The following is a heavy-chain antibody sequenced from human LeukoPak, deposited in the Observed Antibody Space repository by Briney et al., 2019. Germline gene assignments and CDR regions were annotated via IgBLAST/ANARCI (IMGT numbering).Heavy chain of an antibody. CDR1: GFTFSRYW. V-gene: IGHV3-7*03. CDR2: QDGSET. J-gene: IGHJ4*02. D-gene: IGHD3-10*01. Sequence: GGSLRLSCAASGFTFSRYWMKQDGSETYYVDYVKGRFTVSRDNAKNSLHLQMNSLRAEDAAVFYCARMDYYTSGTYTYPNFDYWGQGTLVTVSS. CDR3: ARMDYYTSGTYTYPNFDY.